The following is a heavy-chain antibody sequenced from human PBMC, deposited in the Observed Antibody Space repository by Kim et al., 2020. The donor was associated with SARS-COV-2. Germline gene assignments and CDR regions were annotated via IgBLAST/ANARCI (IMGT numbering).Heavy chain of an antibody. CDR2: ISYDGVHK. CDR3: ARGGFAEIEFYYAGLDV. Sequence: GGSLRLSCVASGFTFSSYALHWVRQAPGKGLDWVAVISYDGVHKYYADSVKGRFTISKDKSRNTLYLQMNRLRHEDTALYYCARGGFAEIEFYYAGLDVWGQGTTVTVS. CDR1: GFTFSSYA. J-gene: IGHJ6*02. V-gene: IGHV3-30*04. D-gene: IGHD3-10*01.